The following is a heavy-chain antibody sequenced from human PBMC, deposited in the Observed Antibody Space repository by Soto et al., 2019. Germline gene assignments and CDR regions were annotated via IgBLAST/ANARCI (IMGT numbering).Heavy chain of an antibody. CDR3: AKDRLMAYYDFWSGYSPYYYYYGMDV. CDR1: GFTLSSYG. CDR2: ISYDGSNK. J-gene: IGHJ6*02. V-gene: IGHV3-30*18. D-gene: IGHD3-3*01. Sequence: PGGSLRLSCAASGFTLSSYGMHWVRQAPGKGLEWVAVISYDGSNKYYADSVKGRFTISRDNSKNTLYLQMNSLRAEDTAVYYCAKDRLMAYYDFWSGYSPYYYYYGMDVWGQGTTVTVSS.